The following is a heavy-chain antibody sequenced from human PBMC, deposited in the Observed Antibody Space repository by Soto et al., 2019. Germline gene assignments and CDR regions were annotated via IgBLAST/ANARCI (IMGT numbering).Heavy chain of an antibody. CDR1: GYTFTSYG. CDR3: ARDLMQIFRYSGYDLPYYFDY. CDR2: ISAYNGNT. V-gene: IGHV1-18*01. D-gene: IGHD5-12*01. J-gene: IGHJ4*02. Sequence: ASVKVSCKASGYTFTSYGISWVRQAPGQGLEWMGWISAYNGNTNYAQKLLGRVTMTTDTSTSTAYMELRSLRSDDTAVYYCARDLMQIFRYSGYDLPYYFDYWGQGTLVTVSS.